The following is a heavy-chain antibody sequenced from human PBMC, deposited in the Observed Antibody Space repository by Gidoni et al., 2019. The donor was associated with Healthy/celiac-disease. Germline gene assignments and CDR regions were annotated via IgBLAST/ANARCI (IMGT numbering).Heavy chain of an antibody. CDR3: ARENRDGNDAFDI. J-gene: IGHJ3*02. CDR1: GFTFSSYS. Sequence: LVESGGGLVKPGGSLRLSCAASGFTFSSYSMNWVRQAPGKGLEWVSSISSSSSYIYYADSVKGRFTISRDNAKNSLYLQMNSLRAEDTAVYYCARENRDGNDAFDIWGQGTMVTVSS. CDR2: ISSSSSYI. V-gene: IGHV3-21*01.